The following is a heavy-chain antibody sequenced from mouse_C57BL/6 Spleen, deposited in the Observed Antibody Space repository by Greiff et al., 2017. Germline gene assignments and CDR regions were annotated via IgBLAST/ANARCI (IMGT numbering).Heavy chain of an antibody. Sequence: QVQLQQPGAELVRPGSSVKLSCKASGYTFTSYWMHWVKQRPIQGLEWIGNIDPSDSETHYNQKFKDKATLTVDKSSSTAYMQLSSLTSEDSAVYYCATGSTMVTTGAMDYWGQGTSVTVSS. CDR3: ATGSTMVTTGAMDY. J-gene: IGHJ4*01. CDR1: GYTFTSYW. CDR2: IDPSDSET. D-gene: IGHD2-2*01. V-gene: IGHV1-52*01.